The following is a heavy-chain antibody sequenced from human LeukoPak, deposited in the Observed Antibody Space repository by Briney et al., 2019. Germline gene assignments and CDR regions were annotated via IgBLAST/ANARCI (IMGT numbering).Heavy chain of an antibody. CDR2: IFHSGTT. V-gene: IGHV4-38-2*02. J-gene: IGHJ2*01. Sequence: PSETLSLTCNVSGYSISNGYSWGWIRQSPEKGLEWIGSIFHSGTTYYNPSLKSRVTISLDTSKNQFSLNLISVTAADTAVYYWGREDKDVPGGWYFDLGGG. CDR1: GYSISNGYS. D-gene: IGHD3-10*01. CDR3: GREDKDVPGGWYFDL.